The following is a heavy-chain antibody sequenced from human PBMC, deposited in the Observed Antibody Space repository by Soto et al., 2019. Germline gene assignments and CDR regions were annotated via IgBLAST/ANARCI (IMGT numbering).Heavy chain of an antibody. V-gene: IGHV4-31*03. Sequence: SETLSLTCTVSGGSISSGGYYWSWIRQRPGKGLVWIGYIYYSGSTYYNPSLKSRVTISVDTSKNQFSLKLSSVTAADTAVYYGARDSYCSGSPRHYYYGMDVWGQGTTVTVSS. D-gene: IGHD2-8*02. CDR3: ARDSYCSGSPRHYYYGMDV. CDR1: GGSISSGGYY. CDR2: IYYSGST. J-gene: IGHJ6*02.